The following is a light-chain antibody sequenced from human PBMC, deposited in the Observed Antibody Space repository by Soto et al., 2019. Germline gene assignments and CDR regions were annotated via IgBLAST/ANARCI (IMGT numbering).Light chain of an antibody. V-gene: IGKV3D-15*01. CDR2: GAN. J-gene: IGKJ4*01. Sequence: EVVLTQSPETLSLSPGERDTRSCMASQSVSSSYLAWYQQKPGQPPRLLIYGANTRATGITARFSGSGSGTEFTLTISSLQSEDFAVYYCQQYNNWPLTVGGGTQVEIK. CDR1: QSVSSSY. CDR3: QQYNNWPLT.